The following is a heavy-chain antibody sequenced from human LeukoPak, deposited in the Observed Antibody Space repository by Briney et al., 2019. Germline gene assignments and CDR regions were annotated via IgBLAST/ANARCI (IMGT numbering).Heavy chain of an antibody. D-gene: IGHD2-2*01. V-gene: IGHV3-53*01. CDR3: ARVGVPAAMGVGDFDY. Sequence: GGSLRLSCAASGFTVSSNYMSWVRQAPGTGLEWVSIIYNGDNTYYADSVRGRFTISSDNSKNTLYLQMNSLRAEDTAVYYCARVGVPAAMGVGDFDYWGQGTLVTVSS. J-gene: IGHJ4*02. CDR1: GFTVSSNY. CDR2: IYNGDNT.